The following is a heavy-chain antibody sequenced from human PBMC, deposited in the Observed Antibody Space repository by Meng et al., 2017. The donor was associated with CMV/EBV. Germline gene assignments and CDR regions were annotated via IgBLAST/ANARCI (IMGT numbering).Heavy chain of an antibody. CDR2: INTANGAP. V-gene: IGHV1-18*01. Sequence: ASVKVSCKGSGYYFNAFGISWMRQAPGQGFEWMGWINTANGAPRYAQRFQGRVTMTTDKSTATSYMELRSLTSDDTAVYYCARRRGVYHFLEGGGDAYFDYWGQGTPVTVSS. J-gene: IGHJ4*02. CDR1: GYYFNAFG. CDR3: ARRRGVYHFLEGGGDAYFDY. D-gene: IGHD3-16*01.